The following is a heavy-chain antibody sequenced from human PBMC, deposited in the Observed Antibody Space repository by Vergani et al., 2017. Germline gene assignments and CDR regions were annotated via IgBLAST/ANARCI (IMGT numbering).Heavy chain of an antibody. V-gene: IGHV4-61*02. CDR2: IYTSGST. Sequence: QVQLQESGPGLVKPSQTLSLTCTVSGGSISSGSYYWSWIRQPAGKGLEWIGRIYTSGSTNYNPSLKSRVTISVDTSKNQFSLKLSSVTAADTAVYYCARDXLLWFGELSYYYYYGMDVWGQGTTVTVSS. D-gene: IGHD3-10*01. CDR1: GGSISSGSYY. CDR3: ARDXLLWFGELSYYYYYGMDV. J-gene: IGHJ6*02.